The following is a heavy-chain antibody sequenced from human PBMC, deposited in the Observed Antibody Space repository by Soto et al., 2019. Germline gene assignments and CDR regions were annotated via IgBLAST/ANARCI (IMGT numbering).Heavy chain of an antibody. V-gene: IGHV3-23*01. Sequence: GGSLRLSCAASGFTFSSYAMSWVRQAPGKGLERVSAISGSGGSTYYADSVKGRFTISRDNSKNTLYLQMNSLRAEDTAVCYWAKVPYYDFWSGYYLDVWGKGTTVTVS. J-gene: IGHJ6*03. D-gene: IGHD3-3*01. CDR3: AKVPYYDFWSGYYLDV. CDR2: ISGSGGST. CDR1: GFTFSSYA.